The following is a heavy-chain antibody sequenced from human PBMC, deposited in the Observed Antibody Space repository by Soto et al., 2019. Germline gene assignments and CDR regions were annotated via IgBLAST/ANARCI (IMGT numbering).Heavy chain of an antibody. CDR1: GGSISSGGYY. CDR3: ARDNPRASRLYAFDI. D-gene: IGHD2-21*01. J-gene: IGHJ3*02. V-gene: IGHV4-31*03. CDR2: IYYSGST. Sequence: QVQLQESGPGLVKPSQTLSLTCTVSGGSISSGGYYWSWIRQHPGKGLEWIGYIYYSGSTYYNPSLKSRVTISVDTSKNQFSLKLSSVTAADTAVYYCARDNPRASRLYAFDIWGQGTMVTVSS.